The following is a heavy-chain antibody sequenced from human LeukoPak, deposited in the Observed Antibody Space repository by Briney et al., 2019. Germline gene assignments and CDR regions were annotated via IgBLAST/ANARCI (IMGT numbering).Heavy chain of an antibody. CDR2: IRSIGYGETT. V-gene: IGHV3-49*04. CDR1: GFTFGDHA. D-gene: IGHD1-1*01. J-gene: IGHJ6*02. Sequence: PGRPLGLSCITSGFTFGDHAMTRVRQAPGKGLEWVGFIRSIGYGETTEYAPSVKGRFTISRDNSNSIAYLQVNSLNTEDTGIYYCARGPIQLWLHNGMDVWGPGTTVIVSS. CDR3: ARGPIQLWLHNGMDV.